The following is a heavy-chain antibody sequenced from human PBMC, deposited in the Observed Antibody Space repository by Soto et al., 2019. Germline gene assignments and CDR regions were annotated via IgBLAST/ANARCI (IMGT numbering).Heavy chain of an antibody. Sequence: EVQLVESGGGLVQPGRSLRLSCAASGFTFDDYAMHWVRQAPGKGLEWVSGISWNSGSIGYADSVKGRFTISSDNAKNSLYLQMNSLVAEDTALYYCAKDIRGSSWHEADHGGQGTLVTVSS. J-gene: IGHJ5*02. CDR3: AKDIRGSSWHEADH. CDR1: GFTFDDYA. CDR2: ISWNSGSI. D-gene: IGHD6-13*01. V-gene: IGHV3-9*01.